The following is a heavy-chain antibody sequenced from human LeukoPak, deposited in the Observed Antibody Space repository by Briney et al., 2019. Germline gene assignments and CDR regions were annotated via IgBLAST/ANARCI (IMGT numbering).Heavy chain of an antibody. J-gene: IGHJ4*02. D-gene: IGHD7-27*01. V-gene: IGHV4-4*07. CDR1: GDFISGSY. CDR3: ATVGGEGGFLHY. Sequence: SETLSLTCTVSGDFISGSYWSWIRQPAGKGLEWIGRIYTTGTANYNPSLTSRVTMSVDTSKKQLSLKLNSVTAADTAVYYCATVGGEGGFLHYWGQGILVAVSS. CDR2: IYTTGTA.